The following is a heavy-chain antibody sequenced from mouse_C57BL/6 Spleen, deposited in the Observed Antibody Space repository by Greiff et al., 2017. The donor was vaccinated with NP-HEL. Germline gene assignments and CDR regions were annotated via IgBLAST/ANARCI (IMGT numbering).Heavy chain of an antibody. D-gene: IGHD4-1*01. CDR1: GYTFTSYG. CDR2: IYPRSGNT. J-gene: IGHJ2*01. CDR3: AKDWDGDYFDY. V-gene: IGHV1-81*01. Sequence: VKLQQSGAELARPGASVKLSCKASGYTFTSYGISWVKQRTGQGLEWIGEIYPRSGNTYYNEKFKGKATLTADKSSSTAYMELRSLTSEDSAVYFCAKDWDGDYFDYWGQGTTLTVSS.